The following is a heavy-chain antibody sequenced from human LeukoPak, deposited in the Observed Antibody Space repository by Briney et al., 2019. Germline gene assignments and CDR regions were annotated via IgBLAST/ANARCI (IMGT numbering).Heavy chain of an antibody. CDR3: AKLSGSYYHGSFDY. V-gene: IGHV3-23*01. J-gene: IGHJ4*02. CDR2: ISGSGGST. Sequence: GGSLRLSCAASGFTFSSYAMSWVRQAPGKGLEWVSVISGSGGSTNSADSVKGRFTISRDNSKNTQFLQMNSLRAEDTAVYYCAKLSGSYYHGSFDYWGQGTLVTVSS. D-gene: IGHD1-26*01. CDR1: GFTFSSYA.